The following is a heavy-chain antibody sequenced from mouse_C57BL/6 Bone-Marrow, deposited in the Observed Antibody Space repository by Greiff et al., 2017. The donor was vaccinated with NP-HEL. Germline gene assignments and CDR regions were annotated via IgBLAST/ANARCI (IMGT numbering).Heavy chain of an antibody. CDR2: IYPGDGDT. D-gene: IGHD1-1*01. Sequence: QVQLQQSGPDLVKPGASVKISCKASGYAFSSSWLNWVKQRPGKGLEWIGRIYPGDGDTNYNGKFKGKATLTADKSSSTAYMQLSSLTSEDSAVYFCAITTVVHYYAMDYWGQGTSVTVSS. CDR1: GYAFSSSW. CDR3: AITTVVHYYAMDY. J-gene: IGHJ4*01. V-gene: IGHV1-82*01.